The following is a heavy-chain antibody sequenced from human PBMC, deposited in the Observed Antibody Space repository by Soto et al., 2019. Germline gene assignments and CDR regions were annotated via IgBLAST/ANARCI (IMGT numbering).Heavy chain of an antibody. Sequence: QVQLVESGGGVVQPGRSLRLSCAASGFTFSSYGMHWVRQAPGKGLEWVAVIWYDGSNKYYADSVKGRFTISRDNSKNTLYMQMNSLRAEDTAVYYCAREGNVLPFDYWGQGTLVTVSS. CDR2: IWYDGSNK. J-gene: IGHJ4*02. CDR1: GFTFSSYG. D-gene: IGHD3-10*01. CDR3: AREGNVLPFDY. V-gene: IGHV3-33*01.